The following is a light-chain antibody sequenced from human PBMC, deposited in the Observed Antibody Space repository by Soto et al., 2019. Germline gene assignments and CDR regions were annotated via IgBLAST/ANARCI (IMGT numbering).Light chain of an antibody. CDR1: QSVSNNY. V-gene: IGKV3-20*01. Sequence: EIVLTQSPGTLSLSPGERATLSCRASQSVSNNYLSWYQQKPDQAPRLLIYGASNSATAIPDRFSGSGSGTDFTLTISRLEPEDFAVYYCQQYGSSGTFGQGTKVEIK. CDR3: QQYGSSGT. CDR2: GAS. J-gene: IGKJ1*01.